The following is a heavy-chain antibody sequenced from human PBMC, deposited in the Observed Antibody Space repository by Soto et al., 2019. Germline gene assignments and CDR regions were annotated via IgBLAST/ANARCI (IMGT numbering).Heavy chain of an antibody. J-gene: IGHJ4*02. D-gene: IGHD4-17*01. CDR2: INPNSGGT. CDR1: GYTFTGYY. Sequence: ASVKVSCKASGYTFTGYYMRWVRQAPGQGLEWMGWINPNSGGTNYAQNFQGWVTMTRDTSISTAYMEVRRLTSDDTAVYYCARDSQDLDYGGYPGQVPFDCWGQGTLVTVSS. CDR3: ARDSQDLDYGGYPGQVPFDC. V-gene: IGHV1-2*04.